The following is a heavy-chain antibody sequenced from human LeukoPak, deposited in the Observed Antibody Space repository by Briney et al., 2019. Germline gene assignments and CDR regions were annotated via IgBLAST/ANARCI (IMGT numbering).Heavy chain of an antibody. CDR2: IYHSGST. D-gene: IGHD6-6*01. V-gene: IGHV4-30-2*01. J-gene: IGHJ6*03. CDR3: ASSIAARPAYYYYYYMGV. CDR1: GGSISSGGYY. Sequence: PSETLSLTCTVSGGSISSGGYYWSWIRQPPGKGLEWIGYIYHSGSTYYNPSLKSRVTISVDRSKIQFSLKLSSVTAADTAVYYCASSIAARPAYYYYYYMGVWGKGTTVTVSS.